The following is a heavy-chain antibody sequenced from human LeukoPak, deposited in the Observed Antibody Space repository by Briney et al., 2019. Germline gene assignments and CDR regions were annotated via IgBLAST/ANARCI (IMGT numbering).Heavy chain of an antibody. CDR1: GFTFSSYA. Sequence: GGSLRLSCAASGFTFSSYAMHWVRQAPGKGLEWVAVISYDGSNKYYADSVKGRFTISRDNAKNSLYLQMNSLRAEDTAVYYCASSLRGAILLWFGELRTAFDYWGQGTLVTVSS. V-gene: IGHV3-30-3*01. CDR3: ASSLRGAILLWFGELRTAFDY. D-gene: IGHD3-10*01. J-gene: IGHJ4*02. CDR2: ISYDGSNK.